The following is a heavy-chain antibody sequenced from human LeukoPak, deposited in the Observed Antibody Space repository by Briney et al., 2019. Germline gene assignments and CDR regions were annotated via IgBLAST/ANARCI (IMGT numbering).Heavy chain of an antibody. Sequence: GGSLRLSCAASGFTFSSYWMSWVRQAPGKGLEWVANIKQDGSEKYYVDSVKGRFTISRDNAKNSLYLQMNSLRAEDTAVYYCALLGGGCGSTSCPYYYYYMDVWGKGTTVTVSS. CDR3: ALLGGGCGSTSCPYYYYYMDV. CDR2: IKQDGSEK. CDR1: GFTFSSYW. V-gene: IGHV3-7*01. J-gene: IGHJ6*03. D-gene: IGHD2-2*01.